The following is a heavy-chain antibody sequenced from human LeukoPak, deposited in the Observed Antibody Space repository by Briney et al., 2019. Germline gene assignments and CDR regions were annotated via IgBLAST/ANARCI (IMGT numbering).Heavy chain of an antibody. CDR1: GGSISSYY. J-gene: IGHJ4*02. CDR2: VYYSGST. CDR3: ARGGDGYNLKYFDY. Sequence: PSETLSLTCTVSGGSISSYYWSWIRQPPGKGLEWIGYVYYSGSTNYNPSLKSRVTISIDTSENQFSLKLSSVTAADTAVYYCARGGDGYNLKYFDYWGQGTLVTVSS. D-gene: IGHD5-24*01. V-gene: IGHV4-59*01.